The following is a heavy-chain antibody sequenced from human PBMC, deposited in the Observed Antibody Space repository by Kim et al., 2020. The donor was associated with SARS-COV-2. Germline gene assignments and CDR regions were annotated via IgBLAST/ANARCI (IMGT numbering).Heavy chain of an antibody. D-gene: IGHD1-26*01. V-gene: IGHV3-23*01. CDR1: GFTFSRFA. CDR2: IGGSGGTT. Sequence: GGTLRLSCATSGFTFSRFAMNWLRQYQGKGLEWVSAIGGSGGTTYYAESVKDRFTISRDNSKNTVFLQMRSLTVEDPAVSYCAKVVSGGYLGTDAVDIWG. CDR3: AKVVSGGYLGTDAVDI. J-gene: IGHJ3*02.